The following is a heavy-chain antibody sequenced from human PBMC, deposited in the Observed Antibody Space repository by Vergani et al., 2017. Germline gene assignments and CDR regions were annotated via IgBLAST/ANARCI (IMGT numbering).Heavy chain of an antibody. D-gene: IGHD3-10*01. CDR2: INSDGDST. Sequence: VQLVESGGGLVQPGGSLRLSCTASGSTFSNYWMQWVRQAPGKGLMWVSRINSDGDSTSYADSVKGRFTISRDNAKNTLYLQMNSLRAEDTGVYYCARDRYYLGSGSYPYFYYYGLDVWGQGTAVTVSS. CDR1: GSTFSNYW. J-gene: IGHJ6*02. CDR3: ARDRYYLGSGSYPYFYYYGLDV. V-gene: IGHV3-74*01.